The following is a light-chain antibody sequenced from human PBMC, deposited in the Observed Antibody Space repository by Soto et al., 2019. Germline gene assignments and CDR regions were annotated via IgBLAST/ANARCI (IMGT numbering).Light chain of an antibody. CDR3: QQYGTSPWT. Sequence: EIVLPQSPGTLSLSPGERATLSCRASQSVSSNYLAWYQQKPGQAPRLLIYGASSGATGIPDRFSGSGSGTDFTLTITRLEPEDFAVYYCQQYGTSPWTFGQGTKV. V-gene: IGKV3-20*01. CDR2: GAS. J-gene: IGKJ1*01. CDR1: QSVSSNY.